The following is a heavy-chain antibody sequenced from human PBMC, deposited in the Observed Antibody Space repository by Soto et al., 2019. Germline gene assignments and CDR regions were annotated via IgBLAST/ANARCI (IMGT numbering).Heavy chain of an antibody. CDR1: GGSISSYY. J-gene: IGHJ4*02. CDR2: IYYSGST. Sequence: SETLSLTCTVSGGSISSYYWSWIRQPPGKGLEWIGYIYYSGSTNYNPSLKSRVTISVDTSKNQFSLKLSSVTAADTAVYYCARSIVGATFDYWGQGTLGTVSS. V-gene: IGHV4-59*01. D-gene: IGHD1-26*01. CDR3: ARSIVGATFDY.